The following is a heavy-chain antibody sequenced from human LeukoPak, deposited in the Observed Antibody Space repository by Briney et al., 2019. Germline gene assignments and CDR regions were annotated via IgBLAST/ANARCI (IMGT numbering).Heavy chain of an antibody. V-gene: IGHV3-7*05. Sequence: GGSLRLSCAASGFTFSSYWMSWVRQAPGKGLEWVATIKEDGSEEYYVDSVKGRFTISRDNAKNSLYLQMNSLRAEDTAVYYCARESKMGRIVAPGLDYWGQGTLVTVPS. J-gene: IGHJ4*01. D-gene: IGHD1-26*01. CDR3: ARESKMGRIVAPGLDY. CDR1: GFTFSSYW. CDR2: IKEDGSEE.